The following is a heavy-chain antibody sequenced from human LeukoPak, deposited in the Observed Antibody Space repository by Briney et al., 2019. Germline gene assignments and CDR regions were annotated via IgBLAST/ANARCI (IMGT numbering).Heavy chain of an antibody. D-gene: IGHD3-10*01. V-gene: IGHV3-23*01. CDR1: GFTFSSYA. CDR3: ARDTPGSYYYGSGSYDY. Sequence: PGGSLRLSCAASGFTFSSYAMSWVRQAPGKGLEWVSAISGSGGSTYYADSVKGRFTISRDNAKNSLYLQMNSLRAEDTAVYYCARDTPGSYYYGSGSYDYWGQGTLVTVSS. J-gene: IGHJ4*02. CDR2: ISGSGGST.